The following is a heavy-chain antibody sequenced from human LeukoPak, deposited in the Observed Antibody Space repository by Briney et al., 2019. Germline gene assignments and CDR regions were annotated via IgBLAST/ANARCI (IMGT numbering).Heavy chain of an antibody. CDR3: ARLPLYGGTLYYLDY. CDR1: GDSISSSSYF. V-gene: IGHV4-39*01. CDR2: IYYSGSP. J-gene: IGHJ4*02. D-gene: IGHD4-23*01. Sequence: SETLSLTCTVSGDSISSSSYFWGWIRQPPGKGLEWIGSIYYSGSPYYNPSFKSRVTISVDTYKKQFSLTLSSVTAADTAVYYCARLPLYGGTLYYLDYWGQGTLVTVAS.